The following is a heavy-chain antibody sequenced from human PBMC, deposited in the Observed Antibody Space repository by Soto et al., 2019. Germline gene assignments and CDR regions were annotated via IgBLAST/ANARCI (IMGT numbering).Heavy chain of an antibody. J-gene: IGHJ6*03. CDR3: ARDMRGGSDSDYYYYYMDV. CDR1: GFTFSSYG. D-gene: IGHD3-10*01. V-gene: IGHV3-33*01. Sequence: GGSLRLSCAASGFTFSSYGMHWVRQAPGKGLEWVAVIWYDGSNKYYADSGKGRFTISRDNSKNTLYLQMNSLRAEDTAVYYCARDMRGGSDSDYYYYYMDVWGKGTTVTVSS. CDR2: IWYDGSNK.